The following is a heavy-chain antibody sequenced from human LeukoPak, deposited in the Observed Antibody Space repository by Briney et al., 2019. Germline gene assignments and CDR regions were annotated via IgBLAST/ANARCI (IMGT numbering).Heavy chain of an antibody. CDR2: IIPIFGTA. J-gene: IGHJ5*02. CDR1: GYTFTSYY. V-gene: IGHV1-69*13. Sequence: SVKVSCKASGYTFTSYYMHWVRQAPGQGLEWMGGIIPIFGTANYAQKFQGRVTITADESTSTAYMELSSLRSEDTAVYYCARDIAGTTSWFDPWGQGTLVTVSS. CDR3: ARDIAGTTSWFDP. D-gene: IGHD1-7*01.